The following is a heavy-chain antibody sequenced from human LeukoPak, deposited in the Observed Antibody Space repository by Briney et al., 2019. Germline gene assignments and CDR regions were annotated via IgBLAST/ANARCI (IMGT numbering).Heavy chain of an antibody. CDR2: INAGNGNT. Sequence: ASVKVSCKASGYTFTSYAMHWVRQAPGQRLEWMGWINAGNGNTKYSQKFLGRVTITRDTSASTAYMELSSLRSEDTAVYYCARADSSGYYYGYWGQGALVTVSS. CDR3: ARADSSGYYYGY. CDR1: GYTFTSYA. J-gene: IGHJ4*02. D-gene: IGHD3-22*01. V-gene: IGHV1-3*01.